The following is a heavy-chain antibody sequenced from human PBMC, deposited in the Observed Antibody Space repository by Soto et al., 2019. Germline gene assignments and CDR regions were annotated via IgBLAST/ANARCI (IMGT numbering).Heavy chain of an antibody. V-gene: IGHV3-13*01. CDR3: ARASSYCSGGSCYSGAGAFDI. Sequence: GSLRLSCAASGFTFSSYDTHWVRQATGKGLEWVSAIGTAGDTYYPGSVKGRFTISRENAKNSLYLQMNSLRAGDTAVYYCARASSYCSGGSCYSGAGAFDIWGQGTMVTVSS. CDR1: GFTFSSYD. CDR2: IGTAGDT. J-gene: IGHJ3*02. D-gene: IGHD2-15*01.